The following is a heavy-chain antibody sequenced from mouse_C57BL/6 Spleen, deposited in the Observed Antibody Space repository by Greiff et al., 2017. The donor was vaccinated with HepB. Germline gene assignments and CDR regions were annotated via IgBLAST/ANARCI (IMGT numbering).Heavy chain of an antibody. CDR1: GYTFTDYE. J-gene: IGHJ1*03. D-gene: IGHD1-1*02. CDR3: TRYGYGDFDV. V-gene: IGHV1-15*01. Sequence: QVHVKQSGAELVRPGASVTLSCKASGYTFTDYEMHWVKQTPVHGLEWIGAIDPETGGTAYNQKFKGKAILTADKSSSTAYMELRSLTSEDSAVYYCTRYGYGDFDVWGTGTTVTVSS. CDR2: IDPETGGT.